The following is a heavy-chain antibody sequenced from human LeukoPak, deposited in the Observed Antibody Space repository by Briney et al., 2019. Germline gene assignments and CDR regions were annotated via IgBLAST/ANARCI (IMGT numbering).Heavy chain of an antibody. D-gene: IGHD3-22*01. V-gene: IGHV3-48*04. J-gene: IGHJ3*02. Sequence: GRSLRLSCAASGFTFSSYGMHWVRQAPGKGLEWVSYISSSGSTIYYADSVKGRFTISRDNAKNSLYLQMNSLRAEDTAVYYCARDGYYDSSGYYNVNDAFDIWGQGTMVTVSS. CDR1: GFTFSSYG. CDR3: ARDGYYDSSGYYNVNDAFDI. CDR2: ISSSGSTI.